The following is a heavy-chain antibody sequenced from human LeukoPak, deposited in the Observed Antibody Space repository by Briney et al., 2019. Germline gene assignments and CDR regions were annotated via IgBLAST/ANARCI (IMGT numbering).Heavy chain of an antibody. CDR2: INPNSGGT. V-gene: IGHV1-2*02. D-gene: IGHD3-10*01. CDR3: TRLGDDARGFDY. Sequence: ASMKVSCKASGYTFTGYYMHWVRQAPGQGLEWMGWINPNSGGTNYAQKLQGRVTMTSDTSISTAYLELTRLRSDDTAVYYCTRLGDDARGFDYWGPGTLVTVSS. CDR1: GYTFTGYY. J-gene: IGHJ4*02.